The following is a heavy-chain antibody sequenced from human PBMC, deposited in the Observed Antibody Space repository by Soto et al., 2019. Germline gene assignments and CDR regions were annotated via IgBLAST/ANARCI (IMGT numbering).Heavy chain of an antibody. V-gene: IGHV5-10-1*01. D-gene: IGHD3-22*01. CDR1: GYSFAGYW. Sequence: GESLKISCKGSGYSFAGYWITWVRQKPGKGLEWMGRIDPSDSQTYYSPSFRGHVTISVTKSITTVFLQWSSLRASDTAMYYCARQIYDSDTEPNFQYYFDSWGQGTPVTVSS. CDR2: IDPSDSQT. CDR3: ARQIYDSDTEPNFQYYFDS. J-gene: IGHJ4*02.